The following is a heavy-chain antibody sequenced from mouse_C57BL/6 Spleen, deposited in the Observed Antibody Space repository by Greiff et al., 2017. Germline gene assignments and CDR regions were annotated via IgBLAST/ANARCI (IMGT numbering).Heavy chain of an antibody. CDR1: GYTFTSYW. V-gene: IGHV1-55*01. CDR3: ARDYDYEFPYFDY. CDR2: IYPGSGST. J-gene: IGHJ2*01. Sequence: VQLQQPGAELVKPGASVKMSCKASGYTFTSYWITWVKQRPGQGLEWIGDIYPGSGSTNYNEKFKSKATLTVDTSSSTAYMQLSSLTSEDSAVYYCARDYDYEFPYFDYWGHGTTLTVSS. D-gene: IGHD2-4*01.